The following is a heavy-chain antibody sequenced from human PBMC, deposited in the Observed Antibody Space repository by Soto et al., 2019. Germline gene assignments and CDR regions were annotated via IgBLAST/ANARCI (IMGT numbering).Heavy chain of an antibody. CDR1: GGSISSSSYY. V-gene: IGHV4-39*01. D-gene: IGHD5-18*01. CDR2: IYYSGST. CDR3: ARHAVYTAMATGYYYYMDV. J-gene: IGHJ6*03. Sequence: SETLSLTCTVSGGSISSSSYYWGWIRQPPGKGLERIGSIYYSGSTYYNPSLKSRVTISVDTSKNQFSLKLSSLTAADTAVYYCARHAVYTAMATGYYYYMDVWGKGTTVTVSS.